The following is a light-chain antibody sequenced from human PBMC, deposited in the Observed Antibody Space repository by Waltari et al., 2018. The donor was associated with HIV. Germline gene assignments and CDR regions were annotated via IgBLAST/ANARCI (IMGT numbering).Light chain of an antibody. J-gene: IGKJ4*01. Sequence: DIVMTQSPDSLAVSLGERATINCKSSQTVLYTPNNKNYLAWYKQKPGQPPKLLIYWASTRESGVPDRFSGSGSGTDFTLTISNMQAADVAVYYCQQYYGNPLTFGGGTKVEIK. V-gene: IGKV4-1*01. CDR3: QQYYGNPLT. CDR2: WAS. CDR1: QTVLYTPNNKNY.